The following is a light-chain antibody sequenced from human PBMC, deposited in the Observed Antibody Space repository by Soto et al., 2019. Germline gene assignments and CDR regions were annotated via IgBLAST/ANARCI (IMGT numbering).Light chain of an antibody. Sequence: DIQMTQSPSSLSASVGDRVTITCRASHTIGSHLNWYQQQPGKAPKLLIFAASRLQSGVPSRFHGSGFWKEFSLTISSLQPEDFAAYYCQQSYSSPYTFGQGTKLEI. CDR3: QQSYSSPYT. J-gene: IGKJ2*01. CDR1: HTIGSH. V-gene: IGKV1-39*01. CDR2: AAS.